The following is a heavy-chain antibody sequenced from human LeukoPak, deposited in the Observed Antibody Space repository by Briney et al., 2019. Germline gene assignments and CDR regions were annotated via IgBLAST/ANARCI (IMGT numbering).Heavy chain of an antibody. J-gene: IGHJ6*02. CDR3: ARGHGVLLWFGDGGNYGMDV. D-gene: IGHD3-10*01. V-gene: IGHV4-4*02. CDR1: GGSISSSNW. CDR2: IYHSGST. Sequence: SETLSLTCAVSGGSISSSNWWSWVRQPPGKGLEWIGEIYHSGSTNYNPSLKSRGTISVDTSKNQFSLKLTSVTAADTAVYYCARGHGVLLWFGDGGNYGMDVWAKGPRSPSP.